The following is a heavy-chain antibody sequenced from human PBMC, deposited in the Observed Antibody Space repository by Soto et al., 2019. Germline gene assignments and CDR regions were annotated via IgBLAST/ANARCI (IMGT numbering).Heavy chain of an antibody. J-gene: IGHJ4*02. CDR1: GDSMSISSYY. Sequence: PSXTLSLTCSVSGDSMSISSYYWCWVRQPPGKGLEWIGSIHYSGSTHYNPSLQSRVTISGDASKKQFSLKLGSVTAADTAMYYCASTKDETLYFDYWGQGNLVTVSS. D-gene: IGHD2-15*01. V-gene: IGHV4-39*01. CDR2: IHYSGST. CDR3: ASTKDETLYFDY.